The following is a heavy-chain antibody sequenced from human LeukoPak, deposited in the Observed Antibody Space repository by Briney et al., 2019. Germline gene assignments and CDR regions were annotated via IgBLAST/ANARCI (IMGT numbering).Heavy chain of an antibody. J-gene: IGHJ3*02. CDR2: INSDGSST. V-gene: IGHV3-74*01. CDR1: GFTFSSYW. D-gene: IGHD4-17*01. Sequence: GGSLRLSCAASGFTFSSYWMHWVRQAPGKGLVWVSRINSDGSSTSYADSVKGRFTNSRDNAKNTLYLQMNSLRAEDTAVYYCARGGPDCGDPNAFDIWGQGTMVTVSS. CDR3: ARGGPDCGDPNAFDI.